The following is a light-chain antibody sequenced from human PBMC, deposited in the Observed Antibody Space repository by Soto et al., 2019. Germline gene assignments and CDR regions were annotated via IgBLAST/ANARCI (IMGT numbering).Light chain of an antibody. CDR3: QQYGSLSWT. Sequence: EIVMTQSPATLSVSPGEGVTLSCRASQRLTNNLAWYQQSPGQAPRLLIYGASTRATGIPTRFSGSGTGTEFTLTISSLESEDFAVYYCQQYGSLSWTFGQGTKVEIK. CDR2: GAS. J-gene: IGKJ1*01. CDR1: QRLTNN. V-gene: IGKV3D-15*01.